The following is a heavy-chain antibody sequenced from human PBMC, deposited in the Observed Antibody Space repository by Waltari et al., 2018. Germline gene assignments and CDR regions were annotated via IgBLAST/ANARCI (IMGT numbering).Heavy chain of an antibody. V-gene: IGHV1-18*04. Sequence: QVQLVQSGAEVKKPGASLKVSCKASGYILTNYGISWVRQAPGQGLEGMGWINGNNGHTNGAQKFLGRLTMAKDTSTNTVYMELSRLTSDDTAVYYCAKDRHQLIEEGFLLALDPWGQGTLVTVSS. CDR3: AKDRHQLIEEGFLLALDP. CDR1: GYILTNYG. J-gene: IGHJ5*02. CDR2: INGNNGHT. D-gene: IGHD2-2*01.